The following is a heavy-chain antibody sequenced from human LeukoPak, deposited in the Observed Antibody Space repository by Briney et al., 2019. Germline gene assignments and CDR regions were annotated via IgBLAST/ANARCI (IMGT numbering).Heavy chain of an antibody. V-gene: IGHV1-18*01. CDR1: GYTFTSYG. D-gene: IGHD4-17*01. CDR3: ARDNQREGGYGDYADWYFDL. J-gene: IGHJ2*01. CDR2: ISAYNGNT. Sequence: ASVKVSCKASGYTFTSYGISWVRQAPGQGLEWMGWISAYNGNTNYAQKLQGRVTMTTDTSTSTAYMELRSLRSDDTAVYYCARDNQREGGYGDYADWYFDLWGRGTLVTVSS.